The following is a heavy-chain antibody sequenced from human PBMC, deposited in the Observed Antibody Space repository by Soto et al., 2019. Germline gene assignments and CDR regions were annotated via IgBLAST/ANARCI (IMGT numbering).Heavy chain of an antibody. CDR2: ISAYNGNT. Sequence: GASVKVSCKASGYTFTSYGISWVRQAPGRGLEWMGWISAYNGNTNYAQKLQGRVTMTTDTSTSTAYMELRSLRSDDTAVYYCARTSLDIVATEIDPWGQGTLVTVSS. CDR1: GYTFTSYG. CDR3: ARTSLDIVATEIDP. V-gene: IGHV1-18*01. J-gene: IGHJ5*02. D-gene: IGHD5-12*01.